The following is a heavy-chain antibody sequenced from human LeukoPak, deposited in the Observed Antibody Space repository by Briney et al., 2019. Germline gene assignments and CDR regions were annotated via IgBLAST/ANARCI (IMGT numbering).Heavy chain of an antibody. D-gene: IGHD2-2*01. Sequence: SETLSLTCTVSGGSLSRTSYYWGWIRQTPGKGLEWIGSIYYSGDTYHNPSLKSRVTISVDTSKNQFSLKLSSVTAADTAVYYCARIGYCSITSCFHPYHYYMDVWGKGTTVTVSS. CDR1: GGSLSRTSYY. V-gene: IGHV4-39*07. CDR3: ARIGYCSITSCFHPYHYYMDV. J-gene: IGHJ6*03. CDR2: IYYSGDT.